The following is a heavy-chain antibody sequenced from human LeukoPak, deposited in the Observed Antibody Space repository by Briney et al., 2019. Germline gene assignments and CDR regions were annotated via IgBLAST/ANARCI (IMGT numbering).Heavy chain of an antibody. Sequence: ETLSLTCTVSGVSISSYVWSWIRQSPGKGLEWVSVISSSGGSGSGGSKYYADSVKGRFTIPRDNSKNTLYLQMNSLRADDTAVYYCAQGGISWYGGQYYYYYYMDVWGKGTRVTVSS. J-gene: IGHJ6*03. CDR2: ISSSGGSGSGGSK. D-gene: IGHD6-13*01. CDR1: GVSISSYV. CDR3: AQGGISWYGGQYYYYYYMDV. V-gene: IGHV3-23*01.